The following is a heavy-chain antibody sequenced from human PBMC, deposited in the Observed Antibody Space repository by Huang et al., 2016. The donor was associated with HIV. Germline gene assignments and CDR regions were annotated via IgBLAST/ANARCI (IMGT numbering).Heavy chain of an antibody. CDR2: INHSGRT. J-gene: IGHJ4*02. D-gene: IGHD3-16*01. V-gene: IGHV4-34*01. Sequence: QVQLHQWGAGLLKPSETLSLTCAVYGGSFSGPNWTWIRQTPGKGLEWIGEINHSGRTNDSPSLKRRVTISRDTSKNQFSLRLRAVTAADTAVYYCARGRGDARGFLGLDFWGQGTLVTVSS. CDR1: GGSFSGPN. CDR3: ARGRGDARGFLGLDF.